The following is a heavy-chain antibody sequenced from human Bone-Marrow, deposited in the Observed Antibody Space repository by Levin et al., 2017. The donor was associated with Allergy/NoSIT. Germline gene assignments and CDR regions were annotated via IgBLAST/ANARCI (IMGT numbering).Heavy chain of an antibody. V-gene: IGHV4-61*02. Sequence: SETLSLTCTVSGGSISSGSYYWSWIRQPAGKGLEWIGRIYTSGSTNYNPSLKSRVTISVDTSKNQFSLKLSSVTAADTAVYYCARDEGSGSSHFDYWGQGTLVTVSS. CDR2: IYTSGST. J-gene: IGHJ4*02. CDR1: GGSISSGSYY. CDR3: ARDEGSGSSHFDY. D-gene: IGHD3-10*01.